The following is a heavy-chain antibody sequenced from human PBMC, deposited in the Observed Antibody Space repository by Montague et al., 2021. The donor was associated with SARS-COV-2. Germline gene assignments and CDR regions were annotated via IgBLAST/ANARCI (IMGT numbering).Heavy chain of an antibody. CDR1: GDSVSSNSAT. D-gene: IGHD1-1*01. V-gene: IGHV6-1*01. CDR2: TYYRSKWYN. CDR3: TSGRGSNYNVMDV. J-gene: IGHJ6*02. Sequence: CAISGDSVSSNSATWNWVRQSPSGGLEWLGRTYYRSKWYNDYAISVKGRVTINPDTSKNQFSLQLNSATPEDTAVYYCTSGRGSNYNVMDVWGQGTTVTVSS.